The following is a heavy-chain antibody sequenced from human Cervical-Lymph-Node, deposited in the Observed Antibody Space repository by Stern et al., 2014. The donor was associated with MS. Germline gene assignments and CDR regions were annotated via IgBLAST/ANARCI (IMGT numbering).Heavy chain of an antibody. V-gene: IGHV4-59*01. CDR3: GRDEVGRPPLEL. Sequence: QVQLQESGPGLVKPSETLSVTCTVSGGSISSYLWTWIRQPPGKGLEWIGHIYHSGSTNYNPSLKSRVTISLDTSKSQVSLKLSSVTAADTAVYYCGRDEVGRPPLELGGRGTLGTVAS. J-gene: IGHJ4*02. D-gene: IGHD1-7*01. CDR1: GGSISSYL. CDR2: IYHSGST.